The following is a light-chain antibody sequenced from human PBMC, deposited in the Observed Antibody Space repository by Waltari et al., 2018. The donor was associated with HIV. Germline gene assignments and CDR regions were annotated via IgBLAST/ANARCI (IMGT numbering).Light chain of an antibody. CDR1: SSDIGLYNF. CDR2: DVS. Sequence: QSALTQPPSASGSPGQSVTISCAGTSSDIGLYNFVSWYQHHPGTAPKLMLSDVSRRPSGVPDRFSGSKSGNTASLTVSGLQADDEATYYCFSYAGNNFLLFGGGTKLTVL. CDR3: FSYAGNNFLL. J-gene: IGLJ2*01. V-gene: IGLV2-8*01.